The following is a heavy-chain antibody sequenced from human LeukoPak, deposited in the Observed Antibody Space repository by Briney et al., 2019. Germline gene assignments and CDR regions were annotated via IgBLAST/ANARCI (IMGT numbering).Heavy chain of an antibody. D-gene: IGHD1-26*01. CDR3: ARGMYSGSYDVAFDI. V-gene: IGHV1-46*01. CDR2: INPSGGST. Sequence: ASVKVSCKAFGYTFSSYYMHWVRQAPGQGLEWMGIINPSGGSTSYAQKFQGRVTMTRDTSTSTVYMELSSLRSEDTAVYYCARGMYSGSYDVAFDIWGQGTMVTVSS. CDR1: GYTFSSYY. J-gene: IGHJ3*02.